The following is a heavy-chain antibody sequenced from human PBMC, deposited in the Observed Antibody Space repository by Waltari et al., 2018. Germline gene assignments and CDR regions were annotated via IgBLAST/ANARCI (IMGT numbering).Heavy chain of an antibody. V-gene: IGHV3-23*03. CDR1: GFTFSSYA. CDR2: IYSGGST. Sequence: EVQLLESGGGLVQPGGSLRLSCAASGFTFSSYAMSWVRQAPGKGLEWVSVIYSGGSTYDADSVKGRFTISRDNSKNTLYLQMNSLRAEDTAVYYCAKGQVVVVAASMPYYYYMDVWGKGTTVTVSS. D-gene: IGHD2-15*01. J-gene: IGHJ6*03. CDR3: AKGQVVVVAASMPYYYYMDV.